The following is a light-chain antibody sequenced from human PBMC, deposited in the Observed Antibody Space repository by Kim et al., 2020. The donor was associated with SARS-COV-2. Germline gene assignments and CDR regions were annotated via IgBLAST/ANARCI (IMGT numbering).Light chain of an antibody. V-gene: IGLV1-51*01. CDR1: SSNIGNNC. Sequence: KVTISCSGSSSNIGNNCVSWYQQLPGTAPKLLIYDNNKRPSGIPDRFSGSKSGTSATLGITGLQTGDEADYYCGTWDNSLSAGYVFGTGTKVTVL. CDR2: DNN. CDR3: GTWDNSLSAGYV. J-gene: IGLJ1*01.